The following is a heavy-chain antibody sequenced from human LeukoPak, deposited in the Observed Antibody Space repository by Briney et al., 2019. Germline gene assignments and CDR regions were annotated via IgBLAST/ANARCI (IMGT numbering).Heavy chain of an antibody. V-gene: IGHV3-33*01. J-gene: IGHJ4*02. CDR2: IWEDGTNI. Sequence: GTSLRLSCAASGFTFSIYGMHWVRQAPGKGLDWVASIWEDGTNINYADSVMGRFTTSRDNSKNTLYLQMHSLRADDTAVYYCARVGYNSGWYEYWGQGTSVTVSS. CDR3: ARVGYNSGWYEY. D-gene: IGHD6-19*01. CDR1: GFTFSIYG.